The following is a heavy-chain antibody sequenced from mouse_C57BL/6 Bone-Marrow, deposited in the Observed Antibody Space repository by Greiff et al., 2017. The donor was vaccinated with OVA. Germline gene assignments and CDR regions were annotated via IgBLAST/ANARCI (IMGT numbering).Heavy chain of an antibody. V-gene: IGHV1-59*01. CDR2: IDPSDSYT. D-gene: IGHD4-1*01. Sequence: QVQLQQPGAELVRPGTSVKLSCKASGYTFTSYWLHWVKQRPGQGLEWIGVIDPSDSYTNYNQKFKGKATLTVDTSSSTAYMQLSSLTSEYSAVYYCARWEVYFDYWGQGTTLTVSA. CDR3: ARWEVYFDY. J-gene: IGHJ2*01. CDR1: GYTFTSYW.